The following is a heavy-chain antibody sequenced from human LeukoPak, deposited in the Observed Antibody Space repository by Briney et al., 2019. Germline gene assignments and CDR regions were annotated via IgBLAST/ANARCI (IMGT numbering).Heavy chain of an antibody. CDR3: AKVQYCGGDCYPYFDY. CDR1: GFTFSSYG. V-gene: IGHV3-30*18. J-gene: IGHJ4*02. CDR2: ISYDGSNK. Sequence: GGSLRLSCAASGFTFSSYGMHWVRQAPGKGLEWVAVISYDGSNKYYADSVKGRFTISRDNSKNTLYLQMNSLRAGDTAVYYCAKVQYCGGDCYPYFDYWGQGTLVTVSS. D-gene: IGHD2-21*02.